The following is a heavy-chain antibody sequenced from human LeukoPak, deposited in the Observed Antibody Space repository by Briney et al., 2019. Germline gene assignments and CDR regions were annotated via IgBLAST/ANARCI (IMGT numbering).Heavy chain of an antibody. J-gene: IGHJ6*03. CDR2: IYHSGST. CDR1: GYSISSGYY. D-gene: IGHD3-22*01. Sequence: SETLSLTCTVSGYSISSGYYWGWIRQPPGKGLEWIGSIYHSGSTYYNPSLKSRVTISVDTSKNQFSLKLSSVTAADTAVYYCARHVLYYYDSSGYYSHSTYYYYMDVWGKGTTVTVFS. CDR3: ARHVLYYYDSSGYYSHSTYYYYMDV. V-gene: IGHV4-38-2*02.